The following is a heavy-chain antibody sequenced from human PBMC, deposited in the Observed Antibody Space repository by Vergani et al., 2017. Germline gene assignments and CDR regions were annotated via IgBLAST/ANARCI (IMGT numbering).Heavy chain of an antibody. CDR3: ARTVGSGRYDDY. Sequence: QVQLQESGPGLVKPSETLSLTCTVSGGSISSYYWSWIRQPPGKGLEWIGYIYYSGSTNNNPSLKSRVTISVDTSKNQFSLKLSSVTAADTAVYYCARTVGSGRYDDYWGQGTLVTVSS. J-gene: IGHJ4*02. CDR1: GGSISSYY. CDR2: IYYSGST. D-gene: IGHD3-10*01. V-gene: IGHV4-59*01.